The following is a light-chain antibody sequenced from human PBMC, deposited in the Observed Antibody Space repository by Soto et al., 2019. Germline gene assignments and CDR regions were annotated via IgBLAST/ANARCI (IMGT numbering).Light chain of an antibody. Sequence: QLVLTQSPSASASLGASVKLTCTLSSGHSSYAIAWHQQQPEKGPRYLMKLNSDGSHSKGDGIPDRFSGSSSGAERYLTISSLQSEDEADYYCQTWGTGIRGVFGGGTKRTVL. CDR2: LNSDGSH. J-gene: IGLJ2*01. CDR1: SGHSSYA. V-gene: IGLV4-69*01. CDR3: QTWGTGIRGV.